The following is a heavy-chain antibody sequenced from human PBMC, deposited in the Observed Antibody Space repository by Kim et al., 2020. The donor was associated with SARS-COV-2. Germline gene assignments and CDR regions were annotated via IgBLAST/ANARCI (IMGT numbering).Heavy chain of an antibody. J-gene: IGHJ6*02. Sequence: KARFTTPRDNAKNSLYLQMNSLRAEDTAVYYCARDEQLVAYYYYYYGMDVWGQGTTVTVSS. V-gene: IGHV3-11*06. CDR3: ARDEQLVAYYYYYYGMDV. D-gene: IGHD6-13*01.